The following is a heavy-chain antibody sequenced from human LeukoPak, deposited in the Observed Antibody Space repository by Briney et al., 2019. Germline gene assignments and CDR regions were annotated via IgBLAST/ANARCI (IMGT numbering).Heavy chain of an antibody. CDR2: INHSGST. CDR1: GGSFSGYY. CDR3: TRDRSALDT. Sequence: SETLSLTCAVYGGSFSGYYWSWIRQPPGKGLEWIGEINHSGSTNYNPSLKSRVTISGDTSKNQFSLKLSSVTAADTAVYYCTRDRSALDTWGQGTMVTVSS. V-gene: IGHV4-34*01. J-gene: IGHJ3*02.